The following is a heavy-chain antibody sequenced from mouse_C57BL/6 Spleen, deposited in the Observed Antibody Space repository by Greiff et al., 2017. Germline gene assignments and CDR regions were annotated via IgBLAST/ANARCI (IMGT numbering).Heavy chain of an antibody. V-gene: IGHV2-6-1*01. CDR1: GFSLTSYG. J-gene: IGHJ4*01. CDR3: ARHDRGSSDAMDY. D-gene: IGHD3-2*02. Sequence: QVQLKESGPGLVAPSQSLSITCTVSGFSLTSYGVHWVRQPPGKGLEWLVVIWSDGSTTYNSALKSRLSISKDNSKSQVFLKMNSLQTDDTAMYYCARHDRGSSDAMDYWGQGTSVTVSS. CDR2: IWSDGST.